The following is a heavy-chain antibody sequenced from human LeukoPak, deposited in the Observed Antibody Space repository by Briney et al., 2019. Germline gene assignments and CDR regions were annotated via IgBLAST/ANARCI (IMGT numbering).Heavy chain of an antibody. CDR3: ARSDGSHHRGHFDY. Sequence: SETLSLTCTVSGDSITNSTYYWGWVRQPPGKGLEWIGTFSYSRSTYYNKSLKSRVTISADTSKNQFSLKLSSVTAADTAVYYCARSDGSHHRGHFDYWGQGTLVTVSS. D-gene: IGHD1-26*01. V-gene: IGHV4-39*07. CDR1: GDSITNSTYY. CDR2: FSYSRST. J-gene: IGHJ4*02.